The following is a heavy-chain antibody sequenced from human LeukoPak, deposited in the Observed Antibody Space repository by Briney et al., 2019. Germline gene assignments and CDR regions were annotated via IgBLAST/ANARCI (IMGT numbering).Heavy chain of an antibody. Sequence: PGGSLRLSCAASGFTFSRYAMTWVRQAPGKVLGWISSMSSGGSYIYYAHSVRGRFTISRDNAKDSLLLLMNSLRVEDTAVYYCARGRPTGSSRRFVVQWGQGTLVTVSS. CDR1: GFTFSRYA. CDR3: ARGRPTGSSRRFVVQ. CDR2: MSSGGSYI. D-gene: IGHD2-15*01. V-gene: IGHV3-21*06. J-gene: IGHJ4*02.